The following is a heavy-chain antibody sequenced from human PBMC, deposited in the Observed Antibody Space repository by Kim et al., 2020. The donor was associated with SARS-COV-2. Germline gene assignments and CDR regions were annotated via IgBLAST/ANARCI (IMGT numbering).Heavy chain of an antibody. V-gene: IGHV3-7*01. CDR3: ARTLIVVVYYFDY. D-gene: IGHD3-22*01. CDR1: GFTFSSYW. J-gene: IGHJ4*02. CDR2: IKQDGSEK. Sequence: GGSLRLSCAASGFTFSSYWMSWVRQAPGKGLEWVANIKQDGSEKYYVDSVKGRFTSSRDNAKNSLYLQMNSLRAEDTAVYYCARTLIVVVYYFDYWGQGTLVTVSS.